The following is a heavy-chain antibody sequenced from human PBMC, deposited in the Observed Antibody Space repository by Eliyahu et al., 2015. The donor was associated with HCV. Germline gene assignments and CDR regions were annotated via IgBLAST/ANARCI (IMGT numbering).Heavy chain of an antibody. D-gene: IGHD3-16*01. CDR1: GFRFSSYW. Sequence: LRVSCAASGFRFSSYWMHWIRQAPGKGLEWVANINLEGTETYYVDSVKGRFTISRDNAKNSLYLQMNSLRVDDTAVYYCATPGGGSGYWGQGTLVTVSS. CDR2: INLEGTET. V-gene: IGHV3-7*03. J-gene: IGHJ4*02. CDR3: ATPGGGSGY.